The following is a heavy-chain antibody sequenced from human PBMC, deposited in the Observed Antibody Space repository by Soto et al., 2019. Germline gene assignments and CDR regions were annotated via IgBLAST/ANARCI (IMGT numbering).Heavy chain of an antibody. CDR2: MNPNSGNT. CDR3: ARGLSRIMITFGGVDAFDI. J-gene: IGHJ3*02. CDR1: GYTFTSYD. Sequence: ASVKVSCKASGYTFTSYDINWVRQATGQGLEWMGWMNPNSGNTGYAQKLQGRVTMTRNTSISTAYMELSGLRSEDTAVYYCARGLSRIMITFGGVDAFDIWGQGTMVTVSS. V-gene: IGHV1-8*01. D-gene: IGHD3-16*01.